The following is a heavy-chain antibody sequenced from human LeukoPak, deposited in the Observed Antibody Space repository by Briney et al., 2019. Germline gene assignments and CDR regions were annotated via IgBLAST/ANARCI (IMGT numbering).Heavy chain of an antibody. Sequence: ASVKVSCKXSGYTFTGYYMHWVRQAPGQGLEWMGRINPNSGGTNYSQKFQGRVTMTRDTSISTAYMELSRLRSDDTAVYYCATWSEDTAMVDFDYWGQGTLVTVSS. V-gene: IGHV1-2*06. D-gene: IGHD5-18*01. CDR1: GYTFTGYY. CDR3: ATWSEDTAMVDFDY. CDR2: INPNSGGT. J-gene: IGHJ4*02.